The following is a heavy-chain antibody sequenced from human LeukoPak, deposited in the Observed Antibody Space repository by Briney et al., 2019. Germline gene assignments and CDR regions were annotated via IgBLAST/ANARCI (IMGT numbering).Heavy chain of an antibody. CDR1: GFTFSRYG. J-gene: IGHJ4*02. CDR3: TKGGYSNSWYGDY. CDR2: ISYDGTNS. Sequence: PGGSLRLSCAASGFTFSRYGMHWVRQAPGKGLEWVAGISYDGTNSYYADSVKGRFTISRDNSKSTLYLQINNLRPEDTAVYYCTKGGYSNSWYGDYWGQGTLVTVPS. V-gene: IGHV3-30*18. D-gene: IGHD6-13*01.